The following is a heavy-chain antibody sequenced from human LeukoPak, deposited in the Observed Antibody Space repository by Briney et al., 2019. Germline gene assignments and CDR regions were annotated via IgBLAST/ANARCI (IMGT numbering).Heavy chain of an antibody. V-gene: IGHV4-30-2*01. Sequence: VKPSQTLSLTCAVSGGSISSGGYSWSWIRQPPGKGLEWIGYIYHSGSTYYNPSLKSRVTISVDRSKNQFSLKLSSVTAADTAVYYCAREVVESAFDIWSQGTMVTVSS. CDR3: AREVVESAFDI. J-gene: IGHJ3*02. CDR1: GGSISSGGYS. D-gene: IGHD2-2*01. CDR2: IYHSGST.